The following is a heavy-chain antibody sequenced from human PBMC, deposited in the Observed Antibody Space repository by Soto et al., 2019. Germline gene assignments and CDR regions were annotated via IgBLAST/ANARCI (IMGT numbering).Heavy chain of an antibody. CDR3: TRDAQQLANYGMDV. D-gene: IGHD6-13*01. J-gene: IGHJ6*02. CDR1: GFSFSSHG. V-gene: IGHV3-33*01. CDR2: LWAGGNFV. Sequence: QVQLVESGGNVVQPGRSLRLSCAASGFSFSSHGMHWVRQAPGKGLEWVAHLWAGGNFVYYAYSVKGRFTISSDQSKNTLYLQMDSLGAEDTAVYYCTRDAQQLANYGMDVWGQGTTVTVSS.